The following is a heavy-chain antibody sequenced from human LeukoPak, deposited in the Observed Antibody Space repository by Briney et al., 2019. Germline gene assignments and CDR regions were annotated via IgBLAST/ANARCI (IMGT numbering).Heavy chain of an antibody. J-gene: IGHJ4*02. CDR1: GYTFTTYN. CDR2: ISGYNGNT. V-gene: IGHV1-18*01. Sequence: GASVKVSCKASGYTFTTYNINWVRQAPGQGLEWMGWISGYNGNTNYAQKFQGRVTMTRDTSISTAYMELRSLRSDDTAVYYCARDVPYYDILTCYYPDRFDYWGQGTLVTVSS. D-gene: IGHD3-9*01. CDR3: ARDVPYYDILTCYYPDRFDY.